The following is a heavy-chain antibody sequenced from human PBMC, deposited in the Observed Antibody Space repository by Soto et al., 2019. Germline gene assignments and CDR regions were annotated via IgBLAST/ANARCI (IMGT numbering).Heavy chain of an antibody. D-gene: IGHD5-18*01. V-gene: IGHV1-69*08. CDR2: IIPILGIA. J-gene: IGHJ4*02. CDR1: GGTFSSYT. CDR3: ARDRDTAMASDY. Sequence: QVQLVQSGAEVKKPGSSVKVSCKASGGTFSSYTISWVRQAPGQGLEWMGRIIPILGIANYAQKFQGRVTSTAAKSTNTAYMELSSLRSEDTAVYYCARDRDTAMASDYWGQGTLVTVSS.